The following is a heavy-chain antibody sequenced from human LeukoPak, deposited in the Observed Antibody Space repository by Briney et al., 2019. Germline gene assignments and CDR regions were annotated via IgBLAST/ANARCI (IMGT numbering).Heavy chain of an antibody. V-gene: IGHV1-18*01. CDR1: GYTFTNYG. Sequence: VASVKVSCKASGYTFTNYGISWVRQAPGQGLEWMGCISAYNGNTNYAQKLQDRVTMTTDTSTSTAYMEVRSLRSDDTAVYYCARGAYCGGDCYQRSLDYWGQGALVTVSS. CDR2: ISAYNGNT. J-gene: IGHJ4*02. D-gene: IGHD2-21*02. CDR3: ARGAYCGGDCYQRSLDY.